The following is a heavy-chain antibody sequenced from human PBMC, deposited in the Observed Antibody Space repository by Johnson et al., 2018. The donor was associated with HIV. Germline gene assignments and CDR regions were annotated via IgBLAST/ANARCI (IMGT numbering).Heavy chain of an antibody. D-gene: IGHD3-22*01. V-gene: IGHV3-15*01. J-gene: IGHJ3*02. Sequence: EVQLVESGGGLVKPGGSLRLSCAASGFTFSNAWMSWVRQAPGKGLEWVGRIKSKTDGGTTDYAAPVKGRFTISRDDSKNTLYRTMNSLKTEDTAVYYCTTHYYDSSGTPDNPHLAAFDIWGQGTMVTVSS. CDR3: TTHYYDSSGTPDNPHLAAFDI. CDR2: IKSKTDGGTT. CDR1: GFTFSNAW.